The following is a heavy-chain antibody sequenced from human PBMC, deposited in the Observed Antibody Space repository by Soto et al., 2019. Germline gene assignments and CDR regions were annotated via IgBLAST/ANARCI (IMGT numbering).Heavy chain of an antibody. J-gene: IGHJ4*02. D-gene: IGHD1-1*01. Sequence: QVHLVQSGAEVKKPGASVKVSCKGSGYGFTTYGITWVRQAPGQGLEWMAWISAHNGNTNDAQKLQGRVTVTRYTSTSTAYMEPGSLRSDDTAVYYCARGRYGDYWGQGALVTVSS. CDR2: ISAHNGNT. CDR1: GYGFTTYG. CDR3: ARGRYGDY. V-gene: IGHV1-18*01.